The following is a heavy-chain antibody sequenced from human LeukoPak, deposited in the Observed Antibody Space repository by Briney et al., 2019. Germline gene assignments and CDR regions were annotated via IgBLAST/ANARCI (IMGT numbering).Heavy chain of an antibody. J-gene: IGHJ6*03. Sequence: GESLKISCKGSGYSFTSYWIGWVRQMPGKGLEWMGIIYPGDSDTRYSPSSQGQVTISADKSISTAYLQWSSLKASDTAKYYCARLSGTKGYYMDVWGKGTTVTVSS. CDR3: ARLSGTKGYYMDV. D-gene: IGHD1-14*01. CDR1: GYSFTSYW. CDR2: IYPGDSDT. V-gene: IGHV5-51*01.